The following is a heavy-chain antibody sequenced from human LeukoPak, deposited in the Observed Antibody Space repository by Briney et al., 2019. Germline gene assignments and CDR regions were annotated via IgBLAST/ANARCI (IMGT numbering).Heavy chain of an antibody. D-gene: IGHD3-3*01. Sequence: GGSLRLSCAASGFTFSGYWMSWVRQAPGKGLEWVANIKQDGSEKYYVDSVKGRFTISRDNAKNSLYLQMNSLRAEDTAVYFCARGYGFWYWGQGTLVTVSS. CDR2: IKQDGSEK. J-gene: IGHJ4*02. CDR1: GFTFSGYW. CDR3: ARGYGFWY. V-gene: IGHV3-7*01.